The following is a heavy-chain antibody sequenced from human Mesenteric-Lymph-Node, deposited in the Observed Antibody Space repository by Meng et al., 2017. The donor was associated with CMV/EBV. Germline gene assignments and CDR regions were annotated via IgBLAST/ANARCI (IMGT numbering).Heavy chain of an antibody. CDR1: FSNYY. CDR3: ARGPTLNYDILTGYYYFDY. V-gene: IGHV4-34*01. Sequence: FSNYYGTGIRKPQGKEMEWIGEIKHSGSTNYNPSLKSRVTISVDTSKNQFFLRLSSVTAADTAVYYCARGPTLNYDILTGYYYFDYWGQGTLVTVSS. D-gene: IGHD3-9*01. CDR2: IKHSGST. J-gene: IGHJ4*02.